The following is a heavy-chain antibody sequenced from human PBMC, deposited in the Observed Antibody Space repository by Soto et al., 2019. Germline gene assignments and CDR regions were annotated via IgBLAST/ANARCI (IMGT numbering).Heavy chain of an antibody. J-gene: IGHJ4*02. CDR3: ARALVVTGTSLIDY. CDR1: GDSVSSNSAA. CDR2: TYYRSKWYN. Sequence: SQTLSLTCAISGDSVSSNSAAWIWIRQSPSRGLEWLGRTYYRSKWYNDYAVSVKSRITINPDTSKNQFSLQLNSVTPEDTAVYYCARALVVTGTSLIDYWGQGTLVTVSS. D-gene: IGHD1-20*01. V-gene: IGHV6-1*01.